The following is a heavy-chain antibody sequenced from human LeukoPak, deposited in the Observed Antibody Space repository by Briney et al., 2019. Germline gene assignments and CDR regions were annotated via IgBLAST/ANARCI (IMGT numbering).Heavy chain of an antibody. CDR3: ARWGGGYNYWWFDP. V-gene: IGHV4-61*01. CDR1: GYSISSGYY. Sequence: SETLSLTCTVSGYSISSGYYWGWIRQPPGKGLEWIGYIYYSGSTNYNPSLKSRVTISVDTSKNQFSLKLSSVTAADTAVYYCARWGGGYNYWWFDPWGQGTLVTVSS. J-gene: IGHJ5*02. CDR2: IYYSGST. D-gene: IGHD5-24*01.